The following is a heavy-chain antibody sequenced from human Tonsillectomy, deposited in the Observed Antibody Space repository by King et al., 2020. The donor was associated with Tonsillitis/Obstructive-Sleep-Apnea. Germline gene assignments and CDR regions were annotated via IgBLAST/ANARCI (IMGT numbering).Heavy chain of an antibody. V-gene: IGHV3-30*04. D-gene: IGHD6-19*01. J-gene: IGHJ3*02. CDR2: ISYDGSNK. CDR3: ARDRGRWGWASPDAFDI. CDR1: GFTFSSYA. Sequence: VQLVESGGGVVQPGRSLRLSCAASGFTFSSYAMHWVRQAPGKGLEWVAVISYDGSNKYYADSVKGRFTISRDNSKNTLYLQMNSLRAEDTAVYYCARDRGRWGWASPDAFDIWGQGTMVTVSS.